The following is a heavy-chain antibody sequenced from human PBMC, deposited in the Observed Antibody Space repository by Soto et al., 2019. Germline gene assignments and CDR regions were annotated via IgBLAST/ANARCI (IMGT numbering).Heavy chain of an antibody. D-gene: IGHD2-8*02. J-gene: IGHJ4*02. Sequence: EVQLVESGGGLVQPGGSLRLSCAASGFTVSSNYMSWVRQAPGKGLEWVSVIYSGGSTYYADSVKGRFTISRGNSKNTLYLQMNSLRAEDTAVYYCARDRVGYWVLYWGQGTLVTVSS. V-gene: IGHV3-66*01. CDR3: ARDRVGYWVLY. CDR2: IYSGGST. CDR1: GFTVSSNY.